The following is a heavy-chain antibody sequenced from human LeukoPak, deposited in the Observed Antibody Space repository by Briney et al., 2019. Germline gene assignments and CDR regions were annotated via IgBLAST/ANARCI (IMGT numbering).Heavy chain of an antibody. CDR3: ARGLTDLSP. CDR1: GLTFNNHW. CDR2: IKTDGSIT. D-gene: IGHD2-21*02. V-gene: IGHV3-74*01. J-gene: IGHJ5*02. Sequence: GGSLRLSCAASGLTFNNHWMHWVRQVPGKGLVWVSRIKTDGSITNYADSVRGRFTISRDSAKNTLYLQMNSLRVEDTAIYYCARGLTDLSPWGQGTLVTVSS.